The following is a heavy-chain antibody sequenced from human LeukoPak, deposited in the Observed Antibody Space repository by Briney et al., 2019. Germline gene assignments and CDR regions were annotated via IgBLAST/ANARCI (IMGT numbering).Heavy chain of an antibody. Sequence: GESLKISCKGSGYSFTNYWIGRVRQMPGQGLEWMGIIYPGDSDTRYSPSFQGQVTMSADKSISTAYLQWSSLKASDTAMYYCARQTRYCGGDCNSFDYWGQGTLVTVSP. D-gene: IGHD2-21*02. CDR2: IYPGDSDT. CDR3: ARQTRYCGGDCNSFDY. CDR1: GYSFTNYW. J-gene: IGHJ4*02. V-gene: IGHV5-51*01.